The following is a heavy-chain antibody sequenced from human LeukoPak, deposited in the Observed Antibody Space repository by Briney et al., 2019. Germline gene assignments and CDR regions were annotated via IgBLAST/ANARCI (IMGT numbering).Heavy chain of an antibody. CDR1: GFTFSSYE. V-gene: IGHV3-30*18. CDR3: AKDGYSSGQGGYYFDY. J-gene: IGHJ4*02. D-gene: IGHD6-19*01. Sequence: HPGGSLRLSCAASGFTFSSYEMNWVRQAPGKGLEWVAVISYDGSNKYYADSVKGRFTISRDNSKNTLYLQMNSLRAEDTAVYYCAKDGYSSGQGGYYFDYWGQGTLVTVSS. CDR2: ISYDGSNK.